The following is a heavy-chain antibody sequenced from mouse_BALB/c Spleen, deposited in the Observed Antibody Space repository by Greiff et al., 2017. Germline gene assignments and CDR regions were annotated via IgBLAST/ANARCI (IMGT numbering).Heavy chain of an antibody. D-gene: IGHD1-1*01. J-gene: IGHJ2*01. Sequence: EVKLQESGPSLVKPSQTLSLTCSVTGDSITSGYWNWIRKFPGNKLEYMGYISYSGSTYYNPSLKSRISITRDTSKNQYYLQLNSVTTEDTATYYCARYRYGTLYYFDYWGQGTTLTVSS. V-gene: IGHV3-8*02. CDR2: ISYSGST. CDR1: GDSITSGY. CDR3: ARYRYGTLYYFDY.